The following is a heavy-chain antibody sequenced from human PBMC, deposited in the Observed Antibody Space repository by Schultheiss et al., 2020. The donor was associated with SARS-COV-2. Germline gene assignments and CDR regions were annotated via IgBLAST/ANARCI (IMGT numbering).Heavy chain of an antibody. CDR3: ARDKCSGGSCYDAFDI. Sequence: GGSLRLSCKASGYTFTSYYMHWVRQAPGQGLEWMGIINPSGGSTSYAQKFQGRVTMTRDTSTSTVYMELSSLRSEDTAVYYCARDKCSGGSCYDAFDIWGQGTMVTVSS. V-gene: IGHV1-46*01. D-gene: IGHD2-15*01. CDR1: GYTFTSYY. CDR2: INPSGGST. J-gene: IGHJ3*02.